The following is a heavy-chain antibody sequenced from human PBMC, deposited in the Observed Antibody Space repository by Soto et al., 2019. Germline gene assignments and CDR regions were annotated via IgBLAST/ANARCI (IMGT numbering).Heavy chain of an antibody. Sequence: QLQLQESGPGLVKPSETLSLTCTVSGGSISSSSYYWGWIRQPPGKGLEGIGSIYYSGSTYYNPSLKSRVTISVDTSKNQFSLKLSSVTAADTAVYYCASSQRTDGAAARDWFDPWGQGTLVTVSS. CDR1: GGSISSSSYY. CDR2: IYYSGST. V-gene: IGHV4-39*01. CDR3: ASSQRTDGAAARDWFDP. D-gene: IGHD6-13*01. J-gene: IGHJ5*02.